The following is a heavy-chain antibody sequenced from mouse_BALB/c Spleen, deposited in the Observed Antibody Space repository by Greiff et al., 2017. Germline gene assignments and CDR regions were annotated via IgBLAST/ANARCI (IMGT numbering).Heavy chain of an antibody. CDR1: GFTFSSYT. J-gene: IGHJ4*01. V-gene: IGHV5-12-2*01. Sequence: DVKLVESGGGLVQPGGSLKLSCAASGFTFSSYTMSWVRQTPEKRLEWVAYISNGGGSTYYPDTVKGRFTISRDNAKNTLYLQMSSLKSEDTAMYYCARRDAMDYWGQGTSVTVSS. CDR3: ARRDAMDY. D-gene: IGHD3-3*01. CDR2: ISNGGGST.